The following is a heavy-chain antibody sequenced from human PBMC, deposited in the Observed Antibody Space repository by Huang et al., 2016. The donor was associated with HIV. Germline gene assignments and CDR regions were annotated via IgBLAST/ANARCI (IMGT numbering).Heavy chain of an antibody. Sequence: QVHMVQSGAEVKKPGASVKVSCKASGYTCTNYVINWVRQAPGRGLEWMRWMNPNTGNTVFAQSFQSRVTMTRKTCITTAYMELTSLTSEDTAVYYCARSAYGDLDYWGLGTLVIVSS. CDR2: MNPNTGNT. V-gene: IGHV1-8*02. J-gene: IGHJ4*02. D-gene: IGHD4-17*01. CDR3: ARSAYGDLDY. CDR1: GYTCTNYV.